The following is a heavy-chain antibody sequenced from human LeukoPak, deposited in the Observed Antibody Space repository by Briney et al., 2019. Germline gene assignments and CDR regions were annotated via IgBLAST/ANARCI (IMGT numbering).Heavy chain of an antibody. D-gene: IGHD2-15*01. CDR2: MNPNSGNT. J-gene: IGHJ4*02. Sequence: GSVKVSCMASGYTFTSYDINWVRQATGQGLEWMGWMNPNSGNTGYAQKFQGRVTMTRNTSISTAYMELSSLRSEDTAVYYCARTAMVVERKFDYWGQGTLFTVSS. V-gene: IGHV1-8*01. CDR3: ARTAMVVERKFDY. CDR1: GYTFTSYD.